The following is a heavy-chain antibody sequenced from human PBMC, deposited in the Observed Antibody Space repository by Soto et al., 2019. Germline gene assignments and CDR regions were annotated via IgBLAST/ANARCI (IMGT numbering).Heavy chain of an antibody. Sequence: SEIQSLTYSVSDGSISSGDYYWNWIRQPPGKGLEWIGYIYYSGNTYYNPSLRSRVTISLDRSENQFSLKLSFVTAADTAVYYCARDRYYGSGAYYNFYYGMDVWGQGTTVTVSS. J-gene: IGHJ6*02. CDR3: ARDRYYGSGAYYNFYYGMDV. CDR2: IYYSGNT. V-gene: IGHV4-30-4*01. D-gene: IGHD3-10*01. CDR1: DGSISSGDYY.